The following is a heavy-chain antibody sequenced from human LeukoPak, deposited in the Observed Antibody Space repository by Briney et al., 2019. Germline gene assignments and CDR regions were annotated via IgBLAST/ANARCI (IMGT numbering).Heavy chain of an antibody. Sequence: SETLSLTCTVSGDSISSYYWNWIRQPAGKGLEWIGRIYTSGSTNYNPSLKSRITMSLDTSKNQFSLKLSSVTAADTAVYYCARDALYCTSTSCYRYWYFDLWGRGTLVTVSS. CDR2: IYTSGST. V-gene: IGHV4-4*07. D-gene: IGHD2-2*01. CDR3: ARDALYCTSTSCYRYWYFDL. J-gene: IGHJ2*01. CDR1: GDSISSYY.